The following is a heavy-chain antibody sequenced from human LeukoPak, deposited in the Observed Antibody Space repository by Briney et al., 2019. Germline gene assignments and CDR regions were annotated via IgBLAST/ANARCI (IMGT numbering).Heavy chain of an antibody. Sequence: GGSLRLSCAASGFTVSNNYMSWVRQAPGKGLEWVSIIYSDGTTYYADSVKGRFTISRDNSKNTLYLQMNSLRAEDTAVHYCARDVDSFYWGQGTLVTVSS. J-gene: IGHJ4*02. V-gene: IGHV3-66*01. CDR2: IYSDGTT. D-gene: IGHD5-12*01. CDR3: ARDVDSFY. CDR1: GFTVSNNY.